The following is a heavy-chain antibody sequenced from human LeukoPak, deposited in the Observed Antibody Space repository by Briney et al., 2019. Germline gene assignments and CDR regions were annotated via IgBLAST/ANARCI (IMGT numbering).Heavy chain of an antibody. CDR2: IYPGDSDT. V-gene: IGHV5-51*01. J-gene: IGHJ2*01. Sequence: GESLKISCKGSGYSFTSYWLGWVRQMRGKGLEWMGIIYPGDSDTRYSPSFQGEVTISADKSISTAYLQWSSLKASDTAMDYCSRRHDWYFDLWGRGTLVTVSS. CDR3: SRRHDWYFDL. CDR1: GYSFTSYW.